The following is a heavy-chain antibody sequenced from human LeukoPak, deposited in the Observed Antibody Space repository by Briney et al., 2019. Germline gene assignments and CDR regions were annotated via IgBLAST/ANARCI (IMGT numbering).Heavy chain of an antibody. J-gene: IGHJ5*02. Sequence: GGSLRLSCAASRFTFSSYSVNWVRQAPGKGLEWVSSISSSSSYIYYADSVKGRFTISRDNAKNSLYLQMNSLRAEDTAVYYCARDERVVVVPAAAMRRGWFDPWGQGTLVTVSS. CDR1: RFTFSSYS. CDR2: ISSSSSYI. CDR3: ARDERVVVVPAAAMRRGWFDP. V-gene: IGHV3-21*01. D-gene: IGHD2-2*01.